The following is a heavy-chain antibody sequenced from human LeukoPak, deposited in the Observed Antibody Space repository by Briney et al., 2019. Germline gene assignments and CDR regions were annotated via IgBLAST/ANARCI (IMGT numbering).Heavy chain of an antibody. CDR2: IYYSGST. V-gene: IGHV4-59*01. CDR3: ARGGESSSWYVAFDY. D-gene: IGHD6-13*01. J-gene: IGHJ4*02. CDR1: GGSISSYY. Sequence: SETLSLTCTVSGGSISSYYWSWIRQPPGKGLEWIGYIYYSGSTNYNPSLKSRVTISVDTSKNQFSLKLSSVTAADTAVYYCARGGESSSWYVAFDYWGQGTLVTVSS.